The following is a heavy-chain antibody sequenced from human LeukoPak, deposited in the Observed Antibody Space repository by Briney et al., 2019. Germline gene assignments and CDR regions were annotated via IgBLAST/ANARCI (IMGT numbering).Heavy chain of an antibody. D-gene: IGHD6-13*01. V-gene: IGHV4-38-2*02. J-gene: IGHJ6*03. Sequence: PSETLSLTCTVSGYSISSGYCWGWIRQPPGKGLEWIGSIYHSGSTYYNPSLKSRVTISVDTSKNQFSLKLSSVTAADTAVYYCARVSRFSAAAGTRGYYYYMDVWGKGTTVTVSS. CDR1: GYSISSGYC. CDR2: IYHSGST. CDR3: ARVSRFSAAAGTRGYYYYMDV.